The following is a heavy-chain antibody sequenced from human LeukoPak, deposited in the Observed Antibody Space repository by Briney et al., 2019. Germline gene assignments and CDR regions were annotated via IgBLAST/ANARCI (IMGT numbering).Heavy chain of an antibody. CDR1: DFSIITTYY. D-gene: IGHD3-22*01. J-gene: IGHJ3*01. Sequence: SETLSLTCDVSDFSIITTYYWVWIRQPPGKGLEWIGNVFHSGSTYYNPSLKSRVTISVDKSKNQFSLKLRSVTAADTAVYYCARQLYSDSSAWGQGTMVTVSS. CDR3: ARQLYSDSSA. V-gene: IGHV4-38-2*01. CDR2: VFHSGST.